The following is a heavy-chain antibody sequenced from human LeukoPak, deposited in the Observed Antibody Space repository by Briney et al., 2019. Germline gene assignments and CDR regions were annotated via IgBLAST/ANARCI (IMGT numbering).Heavy chain of an antibody. D-gene: IGHD6-19*01. CDR1: GFTFTTDA. CDR3: AKDQKDPVAGTTGLFDY. V-gene: IGHV3-23*01. CDR2: ISGSGGRT. Sequence: PGGSLRLSCAASGFTFTTDAMSWVRQAPGQGLEWFSAISGSGGRTYYADPVKRGFTISRDNSKNTLYMQMKSLRAEHTAVYYCAKDQKDPVAGTTGLFDYWGQGTLVTVSS. J-gene: IGHJ4*02.